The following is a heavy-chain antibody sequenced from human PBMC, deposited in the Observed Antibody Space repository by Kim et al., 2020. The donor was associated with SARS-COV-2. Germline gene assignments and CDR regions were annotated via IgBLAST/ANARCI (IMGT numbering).Heavy chain of an antibody. Sequence: SHNSRITISVDTSKNQSALKLSSVTAADTAVYYCARAPPPGVVAYWYFDLWGRGTLVTVSS. D-gene: IGHD3-3*01. CDR3: ARAPPPGVVAYWYFDL. J-gene: IGHJ2*01. V-gene: IGHV4-59*01.